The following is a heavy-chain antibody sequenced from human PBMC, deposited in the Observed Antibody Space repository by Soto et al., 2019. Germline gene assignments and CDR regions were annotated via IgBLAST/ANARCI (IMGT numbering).Heavy chain of an antibody. J-gene: IGHJ4*02. CDR2: VYHNGGP. CDR1: DGFISSSNY. CDR3: VRHGGRLFDY. Sequence: QVQLQESGPGLVKPSGTLSLTCAVSDGFISSSNYWSWVRQPPGKGLGWIGQVYHNGGPSYNPSLRSRVTMSIDKSKNQFSLNLSAVTAADTAVYFCVRHGGRLFDYWGPGHLVTVSS. V-gene: IGHV4-4*02. D-gene: IGHD2-15*01.